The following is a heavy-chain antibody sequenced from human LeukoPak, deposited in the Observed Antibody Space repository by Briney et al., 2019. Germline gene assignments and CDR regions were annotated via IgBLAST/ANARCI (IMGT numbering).Heavy chain of an antibody. CDR2: INHSGST. CDR3: ARHGGGYCSGGSCYASYYYMDV. V-gene: IGHV4-34*01. J-gene: IGHJ6*03. CDR1: GGSFSGYY. D-gene: IGHD2-15*01. Sequence: PSETLSLTCAVYGGSFSGYYWSWIRRPPGKGLEWIGEINHSGSTNYNPSLKSRVTISVDTSKNQFSLKLSSVTAADTAVYYCARHGGGYCSGGSCYASYYYMDVWGKGTTVTISS.